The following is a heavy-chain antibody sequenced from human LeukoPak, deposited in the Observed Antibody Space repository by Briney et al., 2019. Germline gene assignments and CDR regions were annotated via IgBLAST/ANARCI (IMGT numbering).Heavy chain of an antibody. V-gene: IGHV3-43*01. CDR1: GFTFDDYS. D-gene: IGHD3-22*01. Sequence: GGSLRLSCAASGFTFDDYSMHWVRQPPGKGLEGVSLISWDGAIIQYAESVKGRFTVSRDNSKNFLYLQMNSLRTEDTALYYCTRESSGYPRGSEYWGQGTLVTVSS. CDR3: TRESSGYPRGSEY. CDR2: ISWDGAII. J-gene: IGHJ4*02.